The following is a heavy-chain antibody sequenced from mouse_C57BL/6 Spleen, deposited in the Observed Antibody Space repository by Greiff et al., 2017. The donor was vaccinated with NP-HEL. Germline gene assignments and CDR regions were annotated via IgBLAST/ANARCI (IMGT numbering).Heavy chain of an antibody. J-gene: IGHJ2*01. CDR1: GFTFSSYG. CDR3: ARRSCLYYFDD. Sequence: EVKLMESGGDLVKPGGSLKLSCAASGFTFSSYGMSWVRQTPDKRLEWVATISSGGSYTYYPDSVKGRFTISRDNAKNTLYLQMSSLKSEDTAMYYCARRSCLYYFDDWGQGTTLTVSS. D-gene: IGHD6-1*01. V-gene: IGHV5-6*02. CDR2: ISSGGSYT.